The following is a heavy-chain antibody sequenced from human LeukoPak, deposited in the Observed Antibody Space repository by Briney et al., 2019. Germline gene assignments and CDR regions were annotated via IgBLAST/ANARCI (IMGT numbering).Heavy chain of an antibody. J-gene: IGHJ5*02. CDR1: GFTFSNYA. CDR2: ISYDGSNK. CDR3: ARDISMVRVNWFDP. D-gene: IGHD3-10*01. Sequence: GRSLRLSCAASGFTFSNYAIHWVRQAPGKGLEWVPVISYDGSNKYYADSVKGRFTIYRDNSKNTLYLQMNSLRAEDTAVYYCARDISMVRVNWFDPWGQGTLVTVSS. V-gene: IGHV3-30*04.